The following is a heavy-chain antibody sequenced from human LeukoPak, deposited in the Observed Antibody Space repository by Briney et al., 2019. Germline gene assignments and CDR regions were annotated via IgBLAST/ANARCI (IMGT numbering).Heavy chain of an antibody. J-gene: IGHJ5*02. CDR3: ARPVTTIEGNWFDP. D-gene: IGHD4-11*01. CDR1: GGSFSCSTYY. V-gene: IGHV4-39*01. Sequence: PSETLSLTCAVSGGSFSCSTYYWGWIRQPPGRGLEWIGNIFYSGSTYFNPSLRSRVTMSVDTSKNQFSLKLSSVTAADTAVYYCARPVTTIEGNWFDPWGQGTLVTVSS. CDR2: IFYSGST.